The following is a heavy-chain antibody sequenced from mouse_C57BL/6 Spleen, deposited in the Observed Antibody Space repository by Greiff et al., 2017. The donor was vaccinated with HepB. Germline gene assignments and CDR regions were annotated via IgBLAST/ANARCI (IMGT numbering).Heavy chain of an antibody. CDR1: GYTFTDYY. V-gene: IGHV1-26*01. CDR2: INPNNGGT. Sequence: VQLQQSGPELVKPGASVKISCKASGYTFTDYYMNWVKQSHGKSLEWIGDINPNNGGTSYNQKFKGKATLTVDKSSSTAYMELRSLTSEDSAVYYFARWGYYYAMDYWGQGTSVTVSS. D-gene: IGHD3-1*01. J-gene: IGHJ4*01. CDR3: ARWGYYYAMDY.